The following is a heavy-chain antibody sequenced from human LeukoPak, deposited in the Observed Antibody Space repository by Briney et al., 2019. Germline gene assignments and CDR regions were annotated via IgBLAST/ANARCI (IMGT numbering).Heavy chain of an antibody. J-gene: IGHJ4*02. Sequence: SETLSLTCAVYGGSFSGYYWSWIRQPPGKGLEWIGEINHSGSTNYNPSLKSRVTISVDTSKNQFSLKLSSVTAADTAVYYCARAARRGYSYGYFVFDYWGQGTLVTVSS. CDR2: INHSGST. CDR1: GGSFSGYY. D-gene: IGHD5-18*01. CDR3: ARAARRGYSYGYFVFDY. V-gene: IGHV4-34*01.